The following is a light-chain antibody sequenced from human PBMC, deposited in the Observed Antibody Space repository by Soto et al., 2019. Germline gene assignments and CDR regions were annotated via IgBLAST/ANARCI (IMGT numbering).Light chain of an antibody. CDR3: SSYTPSDTHV. CDR2: DVS. J-gene: IGLJ1*01. CDR1: SSDVGTYDR. V-gene: IGLV2-18*02. Sequence: QSALTQPPSVSGSPGQSVTISCTGTSSDVGTYDRVSWYQQPPGTAPKLMVYDVSSRPSGVPDRFSGSKSGNTASLTISGLQADDEADYYCSSYTPSDTHVFGTGTKVTVL.